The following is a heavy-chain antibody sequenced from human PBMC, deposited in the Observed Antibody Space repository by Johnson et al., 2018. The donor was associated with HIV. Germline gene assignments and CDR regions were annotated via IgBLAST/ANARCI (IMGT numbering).Heavy chain of an antibody. V-gene: IGHV3-9*01. J-gene: IGHJ3*02. CDR1: GFTFDDYA. D-gene: IGHD2-15*01. Sequence: VQLVESGGGLVQPGRSLRLSCAASGFTFDDYAMHWVRQAPGKGLEWVSGISWNSGSIGYADSVKGRFTISRDNAKNSLYLQMNSLRAEDTALYYCAKALVVVAATYAFDIWGQGTMVTV. CDR3: AKALVVVAATYAFDI. CDR2: ISWNSGSI.